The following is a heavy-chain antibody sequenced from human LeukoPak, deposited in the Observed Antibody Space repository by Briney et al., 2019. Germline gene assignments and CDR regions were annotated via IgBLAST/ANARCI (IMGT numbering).Heavy chain of an antibody. V-gene: IGHV3-7*01. D-gene: IGHD3-3*01. CDR3: ASSFSDDFWSGHF. J-gene: IGHJ4*02. Sequence: GGSLRLSCAASRLTFTYWMSWVRPAPGKGLEWMANIKQDGSQKYYVDSVKGRFTISRDNAKKSLYLQMNSLRAEDTAVYYCASSFSDDFWSGHFWGQGTLVTVSS. CDR1: RLTFTYW. CDR2: IKQDGSQK.